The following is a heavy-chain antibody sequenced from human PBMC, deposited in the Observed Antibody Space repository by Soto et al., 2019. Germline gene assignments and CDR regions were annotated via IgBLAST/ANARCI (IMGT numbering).Heavy chain of an antibody. Sequence: QVQLQESGPGLVKPSETLSLTCTVSGGSITNYYCSWFRQPPGKGLEWIGYINYDGYSAYNLSLKRRVTRPMDASKTQFSLMLESVPATDTAVYYCARHGFGPLHGLVDVWGPGTTVIVSS. CDR3: ARHGFGPLHGLVDV. CDR1: GGSITNYY. CDR2: INYDGYS. D-gene: IGHD3-10*01. J-gene: IGHJ6*02. V-gene: IGHV4-59*08.